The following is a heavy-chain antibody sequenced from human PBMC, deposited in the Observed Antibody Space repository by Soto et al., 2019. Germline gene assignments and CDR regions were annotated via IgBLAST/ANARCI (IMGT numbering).Heavy chain of an antibody. V-gene: IGHV5-10-1*01. CDR3: ARRRSRWYGEYYNGMDV. J-gene: IGHJ6*02. Sequence: GESLKISCKGSGYSFTSYWISWVRQMPGKGLEWMGRIDPSDSYTNYSPSFQGHVTISADKSISTAYLQWSSLKASDTAMYYCARRRSRWYGEYYNGMDVWGQGTTVTVSS. CDR1: GYSFTSYW. CDR2: IDPSDSYT. D-gene: IGHD6-19*01.